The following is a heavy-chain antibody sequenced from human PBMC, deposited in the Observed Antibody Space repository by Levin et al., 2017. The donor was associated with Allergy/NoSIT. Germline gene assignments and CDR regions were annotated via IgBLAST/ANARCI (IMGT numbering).Heavy chain of an antibody. J-gene: IGHJ2*01. Sequence: ASVKVSCKASGYTFTGYYMHWVRQAPGQGLEWMGWINPNSGGTNYAQKFQGRVTMTRDTSISTAYMELSRLRSDDTAVYYCARDPFIAVAGWGGLGWYFDLWGRGTLVTVSS. CDR1: GYTFTGYY. CDR2: INPNSGGT. D-gene: IGHD6-19*01. V-gene: IGHV1-2*02. CDR3: ARDPFIAVAGWGGLGWYFDL.